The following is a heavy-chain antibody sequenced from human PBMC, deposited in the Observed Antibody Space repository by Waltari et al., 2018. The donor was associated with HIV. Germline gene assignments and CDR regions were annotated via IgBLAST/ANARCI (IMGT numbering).Heavy chain of an antibody. V-gene: IGHV4-61*02. D-gene: IGHD2-2*01. J-gene: IGHJ3*02. CDR3: ARDHHCSSTSCYRPPDAFDI. CDR1: GGSISTVSFY. Sequence: QVQLQESGPGLVKPSQTLSLTCTVSGGSISTVSFYWSWIRATPRTGVAWIGRIYTSGINNYNPSLKSRVTISVDTSKNQFSLKLSSVTAADTAVYYCARDHHCSSTSCYRPPDAFDIWGQGTMVTVSS. CDR2: IYTSGIN.